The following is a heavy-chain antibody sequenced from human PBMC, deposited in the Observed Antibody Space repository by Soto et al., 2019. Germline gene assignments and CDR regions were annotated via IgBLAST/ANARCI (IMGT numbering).Heavy chain of an antibody. CDR1: GFTFSSYA. CDR2: ISGSGGST. D-gene: IGHD2-21*02. CDR3: AKDGDPIDYYYYGMDV. V-gene: IGHV3-23*01. Sequence: GGSLRLSCAASGFTFSSYAMSWVRQAPGKGLEWVSAISGSGGSTYYADSVKGRFTISRDNSKNTLYLQMNSLRAEDTAVYYCAKDGDPIDYYYYGMDVWGQGTTVT. J-gene: IGHJ6*02.